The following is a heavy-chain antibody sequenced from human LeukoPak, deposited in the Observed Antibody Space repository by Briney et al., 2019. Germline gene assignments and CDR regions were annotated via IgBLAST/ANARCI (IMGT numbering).Heavy chain of an antibody. J-gene: IGHJ3*01. CDR3: ARSSLIPV. Sequence: KXXCKASGGXXXXXAXSWVRQXPXQRLEWMGWINAGNGNTKYSQKIQGRVTITRDTSASTAYMELSSLRSEDTAVYYCARSSLIPVWGQGTMVTVSS. CDR1: GGXXXXXA. V-gene: IGHV1-3*01. CDR2: INAGNGNT. D-gene: IGHD2-21*01.